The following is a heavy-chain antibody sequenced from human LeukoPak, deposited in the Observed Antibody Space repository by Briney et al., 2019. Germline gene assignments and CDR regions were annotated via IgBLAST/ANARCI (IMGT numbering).Heavy chain of an antibody. CDR2: IGTAGDT. CDR3: AKAQPYYYDSSGYYYSL. V-gene: IGHV3-13*01. J-gene: IGHJ4*02. D-gene: IGHD3-22*01. Sequence: PRGSLRLSCAASGFTFSSYDMHWVRQATGKGLEWVSAIGTAGDTYYPGSVKGRFTISRDNAKNSLYLQMNSLRAEDTAVYYCAKAQPYYYDSSGYYYSLWGQGTLVTVSS. CDR1: GFTFSSYD.